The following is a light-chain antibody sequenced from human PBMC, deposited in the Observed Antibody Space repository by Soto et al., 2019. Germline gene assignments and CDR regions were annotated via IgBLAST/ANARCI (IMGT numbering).Light chain of an antibody. CDR3: QQYGSSPIT. J-gene: IGKJ5*01. Sequence: EIVLPPSPGTLSLSPGEGATLSCRASQSVSRSYLAWYQQKPGQAPRLLLYGASSRATGIPHRFSGSGSGTDFTLTISRLEPEDFAVYYCQQYGSSPITCGQGTRREIK. V-gene: IGKV3-20*01. CDR2: GAS. CDR1: QSVSRSY.